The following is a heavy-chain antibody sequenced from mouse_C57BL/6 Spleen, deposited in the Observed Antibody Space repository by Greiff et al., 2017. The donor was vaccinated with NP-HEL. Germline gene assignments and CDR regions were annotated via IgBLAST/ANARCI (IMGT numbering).Heavy chain of an antibody. J-gene: IGHJ4*01. Sequence: EVKLVESGEGLVKPGGSLKLSCAASGFTFSSYAMSWVRQTPEKRLEWVAYISSGGDYIYYADTVKGRFTISRDNARNTLYLQMSSLKSEDTAMYYCTRDKLGEDYAMDYWGQGTSVTVSS. CDR3: TRDKLGEDYAMDY. V-gene: IGHV5-9-1*02. CDR2: ISSGGDYI. CDR1: GFTFSSYA. D-gene: IGHD3-3*01.